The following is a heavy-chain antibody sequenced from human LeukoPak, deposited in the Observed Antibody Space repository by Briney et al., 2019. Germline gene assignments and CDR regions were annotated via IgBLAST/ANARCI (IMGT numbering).Heavy chain of an antibody. CDR3: ARDSCGGDCSGRFDP. J-gene: IGHJ5*02. CDR2: ISSSGSTI. D-gene: IGHD2-21*02. Sequence: GGSLRLSCAASGFTFSSYEMNWVRQAPGKGLEWVSYISSSGSTIYYADSVEGRFTISRDNAKNSLYLQMNSLRAEDTAVYYCARDSCGGDCSGRFDPWGQGTLVTVSS. CDR1: GFTFSSYE. V-gene: IGHV3-48*03.